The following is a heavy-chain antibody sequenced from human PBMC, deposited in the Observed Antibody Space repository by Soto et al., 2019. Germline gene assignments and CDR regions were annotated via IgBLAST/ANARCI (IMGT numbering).Heavy chain of an antibody. CDR3: AKGESMQQLVRPFDY. CDR2: ISGSGGST. D-gene: IGHD6-13*01. CDR1: GFTFSSYA. V-gene: IGHV3-23*01. J-gene: IGHJ4*02. Sequence: EVQLLESGRGLVQPGGSLRLSCAASGFTFSSYAMSWVRQAPGKGLEWVSAISGSGGSTYYADSVKGRFTISRDNSKNTLYLQMNSLRAEDTAVYYCAKGESMQQLVRPFDYWGQGTLVTVSS.